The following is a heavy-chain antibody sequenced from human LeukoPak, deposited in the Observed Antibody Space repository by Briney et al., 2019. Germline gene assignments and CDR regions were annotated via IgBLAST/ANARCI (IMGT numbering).Heavy chain of an antibody. J-gene: IGHJ4*02. V-gene: IGHV4-34*01. Sequence: SETLSLTCAVYGGSFSGYYWSWIRQPPGKGLEWIGEINHSGSTNYNPSLKSRVTISVDTSKNQFSLKLSSVTAADTAVYYCARHGNYYYGSGSYYNAPNFDYWGQGTLVTVSS. CDR1: GGSFSGYY. CDR2: INHSGST. CDR3: ARHGNYYYGSGSYYNAPNFDY. D-gene: IGHD3-10*01.